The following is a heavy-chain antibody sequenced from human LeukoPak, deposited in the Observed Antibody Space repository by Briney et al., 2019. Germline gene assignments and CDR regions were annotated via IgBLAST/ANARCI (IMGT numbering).Heavy chain of an antibody. CDR3: ARDQNWAIDY. V-gene: IGHV4-38-2*02. CDR1: GYSISSGYY. Sequence: SETLSLTCTVSGYSISSGYYWGWIRQPPGKGLEWIGSIYHSGSTYYNPSLKSRVTISVDTSKNQLSLKLSSVTAADTAVYYCARDQNWAIDYWGQGTPVTVSS. CDR2: IYHSGST. J-gene: IGHJ4*02. D-gene: IGHD7-27*01.